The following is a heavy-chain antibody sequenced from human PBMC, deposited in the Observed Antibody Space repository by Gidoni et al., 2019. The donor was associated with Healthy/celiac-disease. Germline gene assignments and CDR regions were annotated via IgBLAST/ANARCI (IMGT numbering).Heavy chain of an antibody. J-gene: IGHJ3*02. D-gene: IGHD4-17*01. V-gene: IGHV3-21*01. Sequence: EVQLVESGGGLVKPGGSLRLSCAASVFTLSRYSMNGFSQAQGKGLGWVSSISSSSSYIYYSDSVKGRFTSSRDNAKNSRYLQMNSLRAEDTAVYYCARDGDYDSFDIWGQGTMVTVSS. CDR3: ARDGDYDSFDI. CDR2: ISSSSSYI. CDR1: VFTLSRYS.